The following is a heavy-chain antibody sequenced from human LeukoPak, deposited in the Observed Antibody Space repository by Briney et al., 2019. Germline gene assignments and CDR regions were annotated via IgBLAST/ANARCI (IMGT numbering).Heavy chain of an antibody. V-gene: IGHV3-23*01. CDR3: AKDRLYGTSWYGAGDF. J-gene: IGHJ4*02. D-gene: IGHD2-2*01. CDR1: GFTVSSYG. Sequence: PGGSLRLSCEASGFTVSSYGMTWVRQAPGKGLLEWVSSFSGTDGGTYYADSVKGRFTISRDNFKNTLFLQMNSLTVDDTAIYYCAKDRLYGTSWYGAGDFWGQGTLVIVSS. CDR2: FSGTDGGT.